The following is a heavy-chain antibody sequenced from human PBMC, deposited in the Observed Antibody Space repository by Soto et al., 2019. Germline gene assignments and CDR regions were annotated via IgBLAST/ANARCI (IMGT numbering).Heavy chain of an antibody. V-gene: IGHV3-30*18. J-gene: IGHJ6*02. CDR3: AKDGRGGSGWQNYYYGMDV. CDR1: GFTFSSYG. CDR2: ISYDGSNK. D-gene: IGHD6-19*01. Sequence: QVQLVESGGGVVQPGRSLRLSCAASGFTFSSYGMHWVRQAPGKGLEWVAVISYDGSNKYYADSVKGRFTISRDNSKNTLYLQMNSLRAEDTAVYYCAKDGRGGSGWQNYYYGMDVWGQGTTVTVSS.